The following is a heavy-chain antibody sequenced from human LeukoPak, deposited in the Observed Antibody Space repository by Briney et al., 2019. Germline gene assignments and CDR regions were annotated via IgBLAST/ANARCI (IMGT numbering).Heavy chain of an antibody. CDR3: ASLLRDILPFFDH. Sequence: PGGSLRLSCAASGLTFSTYSMNWVRQVPGKGLEWVSYISSHSRTIYYADSVKGRFTISRDNAKNSLFLQMDSLRAEDTAVYYCASLLRDILPFFDHWGQGTLVTVSS. CDR1: GLTFSTYS. J-gene: IGHJ4*02. V-gene: IGHV3-48*01. CDR2: ISSHSRTI.